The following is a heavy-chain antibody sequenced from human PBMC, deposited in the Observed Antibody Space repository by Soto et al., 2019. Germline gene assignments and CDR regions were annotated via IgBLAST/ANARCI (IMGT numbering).Heavy chain of an antibody. CDR1: GYSFTSYW. J-gene: IGHJ6*02. V-gene: IGHV5-10-1*01. CDR2: IDPSDSYT. CDR3: AIQASSTLYGMDV. Sequence: PGESLKISCKGSGYSFTSYWISWVRQMPGKDLEWMGRIDPSDSYTNYSPSFQGHVTISADKSISTAYLQWSSLKASDTAMYYCAIQASSTLYGMDVWGQGTTVTVSS. D-gene: IGHD6-13*01.